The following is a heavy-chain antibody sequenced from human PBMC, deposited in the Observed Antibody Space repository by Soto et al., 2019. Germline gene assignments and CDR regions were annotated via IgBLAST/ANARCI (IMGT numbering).Heavy chain of an antibody. J-gene: IGHJ5*02. D-gene: IGHD4-17*01. Sequence: PSQTLSLTCASSGDSVSSNSATWNWIRQSPSRGLEWRGRTYYRAKWYNEYAVSVKSRITINPDTSKNQFSLQLNSVTPEDTAVYYGARATRTWSAPWGQGSLVTVSS. CDR3: ARATRTWSAP. V-gene: IGHV6-1*01. CDR2: TYYRAKWYN. CDR1: GDSVSSNSAT.